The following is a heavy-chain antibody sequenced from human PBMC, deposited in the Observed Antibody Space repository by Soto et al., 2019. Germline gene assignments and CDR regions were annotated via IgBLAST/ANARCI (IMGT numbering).Heavy chain of an antibody. CDR3: ARRLYYDSSGFEGGGMDV. V-gene: IGHV4-39*01. J-gene: IGHJ6*02. CDR1: GGSISSSSYY. Sequence: QLQLQESGPGLVKPSEPLSLPCTVSGGSISSSSYYWGWIRQPPGRGLGWIGSIYYSGSTYYNPSLKSRVTISVDTSKNQFSLKLSSVTAADTAVYYCARRLYYDSSGFEGGGMDVWGQGTTVTVSS. CDR2: IYYSGST. D-gene: IGHD3-22*01.